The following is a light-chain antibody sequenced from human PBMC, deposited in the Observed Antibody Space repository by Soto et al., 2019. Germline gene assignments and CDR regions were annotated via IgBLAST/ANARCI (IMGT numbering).Light chain of an antibody. J-gene: IGLJ2*01. CDR3: SSYGASSTL. Sequence: QSVLTQPASVSGSPGQSITISCTGSTSDIGGYNYVSWYQQHPGKAPKLLIYDVSYRPSGISDRFSGSKSGNTASLTISGLQPEDEADYYCSSYGASSTLFGGGTKPPVL. V-gene: IGLV2-14*03. CDR2: DVS. CDR1: TSDIGGYNY.